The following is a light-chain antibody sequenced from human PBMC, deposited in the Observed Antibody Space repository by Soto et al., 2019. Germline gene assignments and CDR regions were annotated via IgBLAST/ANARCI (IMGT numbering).Light chain of an antibody. J-gene: IGKJ5*01. V-gene: IGKV3D-15*01. CDR3: QQHGQWPIT. CDR2: GIS. Sequence: ELVMTQSPATLSVSPGERATLSCRASQSVNSSYLAWYQQKPGQAPRLLIYGISKRATDIPDRFSGSGSGTELTLTISSLQPEDFETYYGQQHGQWPITFGQGTRLEIK. CDR1: QSVNSSY.